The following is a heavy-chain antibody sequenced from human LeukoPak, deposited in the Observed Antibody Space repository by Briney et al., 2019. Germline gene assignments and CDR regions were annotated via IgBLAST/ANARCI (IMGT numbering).Heavy chain of an antibody. J-gene: IGHJ4*02. CDR3: AREPGYSNSLDY. D-gene: IGHD4-11*01. V-gene: IGHV3-30-3*01. CDR1: GFTFSSYA. Sequence: PGRSLRLSCAASGFTFSSYAMHWVRQAPGKGLEWVAVISYDGSNKYYADSVKGRLTISRDNSKNTLYLQMNSLRAEDTAVYYCAREPGYSNSLDYWGQGTLVTVSS. CDR2: ISYDGSNK.